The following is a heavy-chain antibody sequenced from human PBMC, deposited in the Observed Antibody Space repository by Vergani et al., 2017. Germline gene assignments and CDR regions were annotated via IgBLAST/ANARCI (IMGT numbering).Heavy chain of an antibody. Sequence: EVQLVESGGGLVQPGGSLRLSCAASGFTFSSYSMNWVRQAPGKGLEWVSYISSSSSTIYYADSVKGRFTISRDNAKNSLYLQMNSLRAEDTAVYYCARVIVLWFGELRCGFDYWGQGTLVTVSS. D-gene: IGHD3-10*01. CDR3: ARVIVLWFGELRCGFDY. J-gene: IGHJ4*02. CDR1: GFTFSSYS. V-gene: IGHV3-48*04. CDR2: ISSSSSTI.